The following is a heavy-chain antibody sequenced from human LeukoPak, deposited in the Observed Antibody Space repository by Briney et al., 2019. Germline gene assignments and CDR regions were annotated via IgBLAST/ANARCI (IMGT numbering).Heavy chain of an antibody. J-gene: IGHJ3*02. CDR1: GGTFSSYA. CDR3: ARDRTYYYDRVSPEDAFDI. D-gene: IGHD3-22*01. Sequence: SVKVSCKASGGTFSSYAISWVRQAPGQGLEWMGRIIPIFGIANYAQKFQGRVTITADKSTSTAYMELSSLRSVDTAVYYCARDRTYYYDRVSPEDAFDIWGQGTMVTVSS. V-gene: IGHV1-69*04. CDR2: IIPIFGIA.